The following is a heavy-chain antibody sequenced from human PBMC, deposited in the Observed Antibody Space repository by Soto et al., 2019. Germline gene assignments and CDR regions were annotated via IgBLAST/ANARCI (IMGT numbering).Heavy chain of an antibody. D-gene: IGHD2-15*01. Sequence: ASVKVSCKASGGTFSSHAISWVRQAPGQGLEWMGGIIPIFSTANYAQKFQGRVTITADESTSTAYMELSSLRSEDTAVYYCARGGPGYCSGGTCFHNWFDPWGQGTMVTVSS. J-gene: IGHJ5*01. CDR1: GGTFSSHA. CDR3: ARGGPGYCSGGTCFHNWFDP. V-gene: IGHV1-69*13. CDR2: IIPIFSTA.